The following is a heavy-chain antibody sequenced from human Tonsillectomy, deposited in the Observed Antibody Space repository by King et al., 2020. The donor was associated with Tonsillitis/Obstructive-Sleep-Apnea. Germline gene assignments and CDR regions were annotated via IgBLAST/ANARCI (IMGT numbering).Heavy chain of an antibody. V-gene: IGHV5-51*01. CDR3: ARPAPSLNDAFDI. CDR2: IYPGDSDT. CDR1: GYSFTSYW. J-gene: IGHJ3*02. Sequence: VQLVQSGAELKKPGESLKISCKGSGYSFTSYWIGWVRQVPGKGLEWLGIIYPGDSDTRTSPSFQGQGTISADKSLSTAYLQWSSLKASDTAMYYCARPAPSLNDAFDIWGQGTMVTVSS.